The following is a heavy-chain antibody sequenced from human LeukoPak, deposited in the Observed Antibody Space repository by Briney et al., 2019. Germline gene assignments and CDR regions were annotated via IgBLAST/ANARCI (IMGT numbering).Heavy chain of an antibody. Sequence: GGSLRLSCAASGFTFSNYWMSWVRQAPGKGLEWVANINEDGSEQYYVDSVKGRFTVSRDNAKNSLYLQMNSLRAEDTAVYYCARQGRAVAGSVWFDPWGQGTLVTVSS. J-gene: IGHJ5*02. CDR3: ARQGRAVAGSVWFDP. D-gene: IGHD6-19*01. CDR2: INEDGSEQ. CDR1: GFTFSNYW. V-gene: IGHV3-7*01.